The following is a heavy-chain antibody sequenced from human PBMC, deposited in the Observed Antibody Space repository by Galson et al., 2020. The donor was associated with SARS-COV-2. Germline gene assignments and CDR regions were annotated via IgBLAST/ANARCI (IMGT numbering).Heavy chain of an antibody. V-gene: IGHV4-30-2*01. D-gene: IGHD4-17*01. CDR2: ISHSEGT. CDR1: GTTISSGSYS. CDR3: ARLHYGEYAPEAFDI. J-gene: IGHJ3*02. Sequence: SETLSLTCAVSGTTISSGSYSWHWIRQPPGKGLEWIGYISHSEGTYYNQSLKSRVTIPGDRSKNQFSLRLSSLTAADQAVYYCARLHYGEYAPEAFDIWGPGTRVTVAS.